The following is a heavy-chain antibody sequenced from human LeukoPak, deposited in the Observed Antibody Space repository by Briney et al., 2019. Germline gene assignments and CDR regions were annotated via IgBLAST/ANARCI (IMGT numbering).Heavy chain of an antibody. CDR1: GFTFSSYA. CDR2: ISGSGGST. D-gene: IGHD3-16*02. V-gene: IGHV3-23*01. Sequence: GGSLRLSCAASGFTFSSYAMSWVRQVPGKGLEWVSTISGSGGSTYYADSVKGRFTISRDNSKNTLYLQMNSLRAEDTAVYYCAKLIDLYYFDYWGQGTLVTVSS. CDR3: AKLIDLYYFDY. J-gene: IGHJ4*02.